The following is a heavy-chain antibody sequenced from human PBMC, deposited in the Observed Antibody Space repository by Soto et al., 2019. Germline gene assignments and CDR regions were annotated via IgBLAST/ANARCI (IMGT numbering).Heavy chain of an antibody. V-gene: IGHV1-24*01. Sequence: ASVKVSCKVSGYTLTELSMHWVRQAPGKGLEWMGGFDPEDGETIYAQKFQGRVTMTEDTSTDTAYMELSSLRSEDTAVYYCATLGDVVVPAKWFDPWGQGTLVTVSS. CDR2: FDPEDGET. J-gene: IGHJ5*02. CDR1: GYTLTELS. D-gene: IGHD2-2*01. CDR3: ATLGDVVVPAKWFDP.